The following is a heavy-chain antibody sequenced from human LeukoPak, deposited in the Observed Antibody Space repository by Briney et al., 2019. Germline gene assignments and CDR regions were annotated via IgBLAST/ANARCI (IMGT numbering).Heavy chain of an antibody. CDR3: ARGVVAATQTFSYGMDV. J-gene: IGHJ6*02. V-gene: IGHV3-33*01. CDR1: GFTFSSFG. Sequence: GGSLRLSCAAPGFTFSSFGIHWVRQAPGKGLEWVAIVWHDGSNKYYADSVKGRFTISRDNSKNTLYLQMNSLRAEDTAVYYCARGVVAATQTFSYGMDVWGQGTTVTVSS. CDR2: VWHDGSNK. D-gene: IGHD2-15*01.